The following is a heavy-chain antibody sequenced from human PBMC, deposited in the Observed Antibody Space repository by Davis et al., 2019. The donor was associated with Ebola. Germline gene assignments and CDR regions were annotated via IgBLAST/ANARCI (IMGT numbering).Heavy chain of an antibody. Sequence: SVTVSCKASVGTFSSYAISWVRQAPGQGLEWLGGFIPMFGTVKYAQKFQGRVTMTEDTSTNTAYMELSSLKSEDTGVYYCTVGGIGGMGDYWGQGTLVTVSS. CDR1: VGTFSSYA. D-gene: IGHD1-26*01. CDR3: TVGGIGGMGDY. J-gene: IGHJ4*02. V-gene: IGHV1-69*06. CDR2: FIPMFGTV.